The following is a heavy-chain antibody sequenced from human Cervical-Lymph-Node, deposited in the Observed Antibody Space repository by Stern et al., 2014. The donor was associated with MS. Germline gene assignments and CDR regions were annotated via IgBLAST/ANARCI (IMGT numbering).Heavy chain of an antibody. CDR3: AKGDNWRRLNP. CDR1: GFTFSAYG. D-gene: IGHD1-20*01. Sequence: QLVQSGGGVVQPGRSLRLSCAASGFTFSAYGMHWVRQAPGKGLEWVAVISADGTLKFYGDSVKGRFTISRDNSKNTLFLQMNSLRAEDTAVYYCAKGDNWRRLNPWGQGTLVTVSS. CDR2: ISADGTLK. V-gene: IGHV3-30*18. J-gene: IGHJ5*02.